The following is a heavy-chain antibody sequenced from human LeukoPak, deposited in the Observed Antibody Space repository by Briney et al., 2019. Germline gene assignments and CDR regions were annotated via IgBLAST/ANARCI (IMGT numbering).Heavy chain of an antibody. Sequence: GASVKVSCKASGYTFTSYGISWVRQAPGQGLEWMGWISAYNGNTNYAQKLQGRVTMTTDTSTSTAYMELRSLRSDDTAVYYCARGSGLSSAGTDYYYGMDVWGQGTTVTVSS. J-gene: IGHJ6*02. CDR3: ARGSGLSSAGTDYYYGMDV. V-gene: IGHV1-18*01. CDR2: ISAYNGNT. D-gene: IGHD6-13*01. CDR1: GYTFTSYG.